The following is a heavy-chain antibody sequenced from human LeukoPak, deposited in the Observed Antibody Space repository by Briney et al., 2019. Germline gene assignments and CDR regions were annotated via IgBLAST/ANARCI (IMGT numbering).Heavy chain of an antibody. Sequence: GGSLRLSCAASGFTFSSYSMNWVRQAPGKGLEWVSHISGSSSTTYYADSVKGRFTIPRDNSKNTLYLQMNSLRAEDTAVYYCAKDHSSSWYPGGWFDPWGQGTLVTVSS. V-gene: IGHV3-23*01. CDR2: ISGSSSTT. CDR3: AKDHSSSWYPGGWFDP. CDR1: GFTFSSYS. J-gene: IGHJ5*02. D-gene: IGHD6-13*01.